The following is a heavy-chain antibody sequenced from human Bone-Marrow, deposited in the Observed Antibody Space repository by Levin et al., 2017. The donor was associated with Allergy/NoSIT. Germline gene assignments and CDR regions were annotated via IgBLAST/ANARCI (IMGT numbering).Heavy chain of an antibody. Sequence: QSPTLSLPCAVSNYSIRSDFHWGWIRQPPGKGLEWIGSIDQSGNTYYNPSLKSRVTISLDTSKNQFSLRLTSVTAADTAVYYCARTLGYCSGDGCYYYFDQWGQGTLVTVSS. CDR1: NYSIRSDFH. CDR3: ARTLGYCSGDGCYYYFDQ. J-gene: IGHJ4*02. CDR2: IDQSGNT. V-gene: IGHV4-38-2*01. D-gene: IGHD2-15*01.